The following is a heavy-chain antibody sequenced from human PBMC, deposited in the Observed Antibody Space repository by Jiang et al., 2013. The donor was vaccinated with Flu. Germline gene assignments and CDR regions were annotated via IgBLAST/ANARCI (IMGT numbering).Heavy chain of an antibody. CDR2: IYPGDSDT. CDR1: GYSFTSYW. CDR3: ARGRMVRGVMGDAFDI. J-gene: IGHJ3*02. V-gene: IGHV5-51*01. Sequence: KKPGESLKISCKGSGYSFTSYWIGWVRQMPGKGLEWMGIIYPGDSDTRYSPSFQGQVTISADKSISTAYLQWSSLKASDTAMYYCARGRMVRGVMGDAFDIWGQGTMVTVSS. D-gene: IGHD3-10*01.